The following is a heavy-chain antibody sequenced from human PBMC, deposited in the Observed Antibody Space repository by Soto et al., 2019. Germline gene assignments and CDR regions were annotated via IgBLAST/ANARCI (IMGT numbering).Heavy chain of an antibody. J-gene: IGHJ6*02. Sequence: PGGSLRLSCAASGFSFSSFTMNWVRQAPGKGLEWVSSIDTGSTYIYYADSVTGRFTISRDNAKKLVYLQMNSLRAEDTALYYCARDLWSYNCNDGLMDVCGQGNTVTVSS. CDR3: ARDLWSYNCNDGLMDV. V-gene: IGHV3-21*01. CDR1: GFSFSSFT. CDR2: IDTGSTYI. D-gene: IGHD1-20*01.